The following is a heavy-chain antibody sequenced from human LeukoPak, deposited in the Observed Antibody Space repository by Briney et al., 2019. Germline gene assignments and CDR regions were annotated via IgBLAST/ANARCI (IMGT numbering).Heavy chain of an antibody. CDR2: TYYRSKWYY. J-gene: IGHJ4*02. CDR1: GDSVSGSNGA. Sequence: SQTLSLTCVISGDSVSGSNGAWNWISQSPSRGLVWLGRTYYRSKWYYAYAVSVKSRITINPDTSKNQFSLQLNSVTPEDTAVYYCARDTRYNWNDAFDYWGQGTLVTVSS. V-gene: IGHV6-1*01. D-gene: IGHD1-20*01. CDR3: ARDTRYNWNDAFDY.